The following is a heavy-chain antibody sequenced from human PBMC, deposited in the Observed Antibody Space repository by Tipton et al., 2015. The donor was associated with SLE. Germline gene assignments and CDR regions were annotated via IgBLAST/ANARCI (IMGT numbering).Heavy chain of an antibody. CDR2: IYTSGST. CDR1: GGSISSGSYY. CDR3: ARGWGYAERYRYFDL. V-gene: IGHV4-61*09. J-gene: IGHJ2*01. D-gene: IGHD3-16*01. Sequence: TLSLTCTVSGGSISSGSYYWSWIRQPAGKGLEWIGYIYTSGSTIYNPSLKSRVTISVDPSKNQFSLKMNSVTAADTAVYYCARGWGYAERYRYFDLWGRGTLVTVSS.